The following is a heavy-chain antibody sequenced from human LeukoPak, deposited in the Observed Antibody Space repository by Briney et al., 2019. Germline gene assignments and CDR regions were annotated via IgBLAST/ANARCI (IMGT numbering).Heavy chain of an antibody. CDR2: ISWDGGST. CDR1: GFTFSSYW. CDR3: AKDRSVAGNYYFDY. J-gene: IGHJ4*02. Sequence: GGSLRLSCAASGFTFSSYWMSWVRQAPGKGLEWVSLISWDGGSTYYADSVKGRFTISRDNSKNSLYLQMNSLRAEDTALYYCAKDRSVAGNYYFDYWGQGTLVTVSS. V-gene: IGHV3-43D*03. D-gene: IGHD6-19*01.